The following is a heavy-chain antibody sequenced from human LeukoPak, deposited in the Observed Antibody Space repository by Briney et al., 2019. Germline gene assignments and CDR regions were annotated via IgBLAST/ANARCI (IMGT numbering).Heavy chain of an antibody. CDR2: IYPRDGST. J-gene: IGHJ4*02. V-gene: IGHV1-46*01. Sequence: ASVKVSCKASGYTFTTYYIHWVRQAPGQGLEWMGMIYPRDGSTSYAQKFQGRVTVTRDTSTSTVHMELSGLRSEDTAVYYCARDQEGFDYWGQGTLVTVSS. CDR3: ARDQEGFDY. CDR1: GYTFTTYY.